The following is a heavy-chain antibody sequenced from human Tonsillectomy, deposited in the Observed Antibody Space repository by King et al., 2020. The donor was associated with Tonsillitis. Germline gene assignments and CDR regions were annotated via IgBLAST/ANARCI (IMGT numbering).Heavy chain of an antibody. CDR1: GFTFSGYI. CDR3: VRDVDYSFDS. Sequence: VQLVESGGGLVQPGGSLRLSCAASGFTFSGYIINWVHQAPGKGLEWISYINPTPSMVWYADSVKGRLTISRDNAKNSLFLHMNSLRAEDSAVYFCVRDVDYSFDSWGRGTLVTVSS. CDR2: INPTPSMV. V-gene: IGHV3-48*01. J-gene: IGHJ4*02. D-gene: IGHD2-15*01.